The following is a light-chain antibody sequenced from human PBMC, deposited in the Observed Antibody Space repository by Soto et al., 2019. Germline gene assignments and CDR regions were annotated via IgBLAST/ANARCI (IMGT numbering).Light chain of an antibody. Sequence: EIVMTQSPATLSVSPGERATLSCRASQSVSSNLAWYQQKPGQAPRLLIYGASTRATGIPARLSGSGSGTEFTRAISSLQSEDLAVYYCQQYNSWPPLTFGGGTKVEIK. CDR2: GAS. CDR3: QQYNSWPPLT. V-gene: IGKV3-15*01. CDR1: QSVSSN. J-gene: IGKJ4*01.